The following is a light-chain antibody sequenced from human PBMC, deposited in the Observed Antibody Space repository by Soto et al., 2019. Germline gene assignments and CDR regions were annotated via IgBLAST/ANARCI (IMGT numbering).Light chain of an antibody. CDR3: CSYAGSSTLV. CDR2: SNN. V-gene: IGLV1-44*01. Sequence: QSVLTQPPSASGTPGQRVTISCSGSSSNIGSNTVNWYQQLPGTAPKLLIYSNNQRPSGVPDRFSGSKSGTSASLAISGLQSEDEADYYCCSYAGSSTLVFGGGTQLTV. CDR1: SSNIGSNT. J-gene: IGLJ2*01.